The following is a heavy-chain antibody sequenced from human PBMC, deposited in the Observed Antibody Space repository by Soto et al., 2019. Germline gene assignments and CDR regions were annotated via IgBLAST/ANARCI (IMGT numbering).Heavy chain of an antibody. D-gene: IGHD3-3*01. CDR3: ARRSTYYEFCSGYGDLDY. Sequence: EVQLVESGGGLVKHGGSLRLSCAVSGFTFSSYSMNWVLQAPGQGLEWVSSISSSSSYIYYADSVKGRFTISRDNAKNSLYLQMNSLRAEDTAVYYCARRSTYYEFCSGYGDLDYWGQGTLVTVSS. CDR1: GFTFSSYS. CDR2: ISSSSSYI. V-gene: IGHV3-21*01. J-gene: IGHJ4*02.